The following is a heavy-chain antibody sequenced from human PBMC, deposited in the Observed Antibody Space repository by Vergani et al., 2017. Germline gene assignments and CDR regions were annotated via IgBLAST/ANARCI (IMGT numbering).Heavy chain of an antibody. Sequence: QVQLVQSGAEVKKPGASVKISCKASGYTFSTYFMHWVRQAPGQGLEWMGLINPSGGYTTYAQKFQGRVTMTRDMSTSTVYMELSSLRFDDTAVYYCARDQARGPSGYSSSWYFGWFDPWGQGTLVTVSS. D-gene: IGHD6-13*01. CDR2: INPSGGYT. V-gene: IGHV1-46*01. CDR3: ARDQARGPSGYSSSWYFGWFDP. J-gene: IGHJ5*02. CDR1: GYTFSTYF.